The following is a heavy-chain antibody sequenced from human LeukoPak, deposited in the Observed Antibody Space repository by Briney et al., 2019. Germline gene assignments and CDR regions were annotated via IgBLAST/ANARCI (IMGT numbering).Heavy chain of an antibody. J-gene: IGHJ4*02. CDR1: GGSISSGSYY. CDR2: IYTSGST. V-gene: IGHV4-61*02. Sequence: PSQTLSLTCTVSGGSISSGSYYWSWIRQPAGKGLEWIGRIYTSGSTNYNPSLKSRVTISVDTSKNQFSLKLSSVTAADTAVYYCATTSGFWSGYYLYSWGQGTLVTVSS. D-gene: IGHD3-3*01. CDR3: ATTSGFWSGYYLYS.